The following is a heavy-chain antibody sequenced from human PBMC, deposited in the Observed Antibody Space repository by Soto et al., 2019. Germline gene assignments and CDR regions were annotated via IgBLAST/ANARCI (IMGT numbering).Heavy chain of an antibody. Sequence: QVQLQESGPGLVKPSETLSLTCTVSGGSISSYYWSWIRQPPGKGLEWIGYIYYSGSTNYNPSLKSRVTISVDTSKNQFSLKLSSVTAAGTAVYYCARALSFPYSGSYYYFDYWGQGTLVTVSS. CDR3: ARALSFPYSGSYYYFDY. D-gene: IGHD1-26*01. CDR2: IYYSGST. J-gene: IGHJ4*02. V-gene: IGHV4-59*01. CDR1: GGSISSYY.